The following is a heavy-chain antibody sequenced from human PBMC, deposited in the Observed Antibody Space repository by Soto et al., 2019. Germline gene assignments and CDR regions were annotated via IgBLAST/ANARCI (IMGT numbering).Heavy chain of an antibody. D-gene: IGHD1-26*01. V-gene: IGHV4-31*03. CDR2: IYYSGST. J-gene: IGHJ4*02. CDR3: ARDRVEMATNTHYFDY. CDR1: GGSISSGGYY. Sequence: QVQLQESGPGLVKPSQTLSLTCTVSGGSISSGGYYWSWIRQHPGKGLEWIGYIYYSGSTYYNPYLKSRVTISVDTSKNQFSLKLSSVTAADTAVYYCARDRVEMATNTHYFDYWGQGTLVTVSS.